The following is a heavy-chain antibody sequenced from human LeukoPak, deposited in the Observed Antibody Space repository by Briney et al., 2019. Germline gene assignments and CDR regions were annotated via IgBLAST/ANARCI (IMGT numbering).Heavy chain of an antibody. J-gene: IGHJ3*01. CDR1: GASISDYY. Sequence: SSATPFISCAVAGASISDYYWGWRRPPPGEGLEGIGHNYSVGSPTCSPSLMSRVSISVDTSKNQFSLELSSVTAAHTAVYYCARRFRTGGNLHHDAYDVWGQGTVVTVSS. V-gene: IGHV4-4*09. CDR3: ARRFRTGGNLHHDAYDV. CDR2: NYSVGSP. D-gene: IGHD1-14*01.